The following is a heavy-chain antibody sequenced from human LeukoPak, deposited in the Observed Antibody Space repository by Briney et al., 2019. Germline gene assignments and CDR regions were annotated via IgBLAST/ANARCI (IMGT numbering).Heavy chain of an antibody. CDR2: NCYNVST. CDR1: SRPLCRSRYH. V-gene: IGHV4-39*01. Sequence: SEPLTLTCSVSSRPLCRSRYHWRPICKPPAKGREWNGSNCYNVSTYYNPSLKSRVTISVDTSKNQFSLKLSSVTSADTAVYYCARLAMITFGGVIVSFRDYWGKGTLVTVSS. J-gene: IGHJ4*02. D-gene: IGHD3-16*02. CDR3: ARLAMITFGGVIVSFRDY.